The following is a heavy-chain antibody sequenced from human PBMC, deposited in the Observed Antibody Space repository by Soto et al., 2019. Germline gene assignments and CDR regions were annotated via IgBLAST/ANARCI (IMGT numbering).Heavy chain of an antibody. CDR2: IYSGGST. J-gene: IGHJ4*02. CDR1: GFTVSSNY. V-gene: IGHV3-66*01. Sequence: GGSLRLSCAASGFTVSSNYMSWVRQAPGKGLEWVSVIYSGGSTYYVDSVKGRFTISRDNSKNTLYLQMNSRRAEDTAVYYCATYPYGDYRCVDYWGQGTLVTVSS. D-gene: IGHD4-17*01. CDR3: ATYPYGDYRCVDY.